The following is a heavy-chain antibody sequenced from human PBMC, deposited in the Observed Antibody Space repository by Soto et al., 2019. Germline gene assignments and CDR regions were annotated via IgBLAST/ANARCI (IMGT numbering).Heavy chain of an antibody. Sequence: APTLISPRASVALGWTVAGGALSNAGIGVGWVRQRPGKALEWLAHIFSNDERSYSTSLKSRLTISKDTSKSQVVPTMTNMDPVDTATYYCARIQDSSGWLACDYLVQGTPVIGSS. J-gene: IGHJ4*02. V-gene: IGHV2-26*01. D-gene: IGHD6-19*01. CDR1: GGALSNAGIG. CDR2: IFSNDER. CDR3: ARIQDSSGWLACDY.